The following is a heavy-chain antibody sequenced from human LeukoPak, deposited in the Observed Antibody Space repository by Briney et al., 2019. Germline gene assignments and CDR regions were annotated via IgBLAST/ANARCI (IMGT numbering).Heavy chain of an antibody. Sequence: GGSLRLSCAASGFTFSSYSMNWVRQAPGKGLEWASSISSSSSYIYYADSVKGRFTISRDNAKNSLYLQMNSLRAEDTAVYYCARDVNYYYDSSGSFGYWGQGTLVTVSS. CDR3: ARDVNYYYDSSGSFGY. J-gene: IGHJ4*02. V-gene: IGHV3-21*01. CDR2: ISSSSSYI. CDR1: GFTFSSYS. D-gene: IGHD3-22*01.